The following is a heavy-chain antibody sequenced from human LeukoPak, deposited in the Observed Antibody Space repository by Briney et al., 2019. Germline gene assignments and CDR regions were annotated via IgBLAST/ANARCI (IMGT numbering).Heavy chain of an antibody. CDR2: IYYSGST. CDR3: ARRLSSIAARFDY. D-gene: IGHD6-6*01. CDR1: GGSISSYY. J-gene: IGHJ4*02. Sequence: PSETLSLTCTVSGGSISSYYWSWIRQPPGKGLEWIGYIYYSGSTNYNPSLKSRVTISVDTSKNQFSLKLSSVTAADTAVYYCARRLSSIAARFDYWGQGTLVTVSS. V-gene: IGHV4-59*01.